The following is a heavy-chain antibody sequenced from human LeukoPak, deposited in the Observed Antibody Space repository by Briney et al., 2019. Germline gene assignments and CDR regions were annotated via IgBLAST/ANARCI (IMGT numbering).Heavy chain of an antibody. CDR1: GGSFSGYY. V-gene: IGHV4-34*01. Sequence: SETLSLTCAVYGGSFSGYYWSWIRQPPGKGLEWIGENNHSGSTNYNPSLKSRVTISVDTSKNQFSLKLSSVTAADTAVYYCARGARIEVVVVAATLAYYFDYWGQGTLVTVSS. CDR3: ARGARIEVVVVAATLAYYFDY. J-gene: IGHJ4*02. D-gene: IGHD2-15*01. CDR2: NNHSGST.